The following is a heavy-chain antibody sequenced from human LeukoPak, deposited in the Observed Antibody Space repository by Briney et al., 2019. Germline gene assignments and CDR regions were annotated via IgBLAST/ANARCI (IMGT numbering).Heavy chain of an antibody. CDR2: ISAYNGNT. Sequence: ASVKVSCKASGYTFTSYGISWVRQAPGQGLEWMGWISAYNGNTNYAQKLQGRVTMTTDTSTSTAYMELRSLRSDDTAVYYCAGTLGYCSSTSCYAHYWGQGTLVTVSS. D-gene: IGHD2-2*01. CDR3: AGTLGYCSSTSCYAHY. CDR1: GYTFTSYG. V-gene: IGHV1-18*01. J-gene: IGHJ4*02.